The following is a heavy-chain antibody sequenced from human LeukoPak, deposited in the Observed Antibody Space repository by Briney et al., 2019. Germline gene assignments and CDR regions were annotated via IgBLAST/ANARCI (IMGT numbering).Heavy chain of an antibody. J-gene: IGHJ3*02. CDR1: GFTFSSYW. Sequence: GGSLRLSCAASGFTFSSYWMSWVRQAPGKGLEWVANIKQDGSGKYYVDSVKGRFTISRDNAKNSLYLQMNSLRAEDTAVYYCASSITIFGVVYSDAFDIWGQGTMVTVSS. D-gene: IGHD3-3*01. CDR2: IKQDGSGK. V-gene: IGHV3-7*01. CDR3: ASSITIFGVVYSDAFDI.